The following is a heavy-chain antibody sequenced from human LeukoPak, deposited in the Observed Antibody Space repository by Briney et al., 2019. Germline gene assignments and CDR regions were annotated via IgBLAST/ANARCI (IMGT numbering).Heavy chain of an antibody. J-gene: IGHJ4*02. D-gene: IGHD1-1*01. Sequence: GGSLRLSCAASGFTFSTHAMSWVRQAPGRGLEWVSAISGSGGSTYYADSVKGRFTISRDNSKNTLYVQMNSLRAEDTAVYYCAKRGSGTSAFEYWGQGTLVTVSS. V-gene: IGHV3-23*01. CDR1: GFTFSTHA. CDR2: ISGSGGST. CDR3: AKRGSGTSAFEY.